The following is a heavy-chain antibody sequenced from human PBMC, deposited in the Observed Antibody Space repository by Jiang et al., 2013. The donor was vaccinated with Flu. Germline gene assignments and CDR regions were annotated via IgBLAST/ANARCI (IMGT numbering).Heavy chain of an antibody. V-gene: IGHV4-34*01. J-gene: IGHJ4*02. CDR2: INHSGST. D-gene: IGHD6-13*01. CDR1: GGSFSGYY. CDR3: ASPWGAAAGHDFDY. Sequence: LLKPSETLSLTCAVYGGSFSGYYWSWIRQPPGKGLEWIGEINHSGSTNYNPSLKSRVTISVDTSKNQFSLKLSSVTAADTAVYYCASPWGAAAGHDFDYWGQGTLVHRLL.